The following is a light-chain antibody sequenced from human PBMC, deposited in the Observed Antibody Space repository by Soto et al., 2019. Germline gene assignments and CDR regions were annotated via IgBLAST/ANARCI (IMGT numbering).Light chain of an antibody. V-gene: IGKV3-20*01. Sequence: EIVLTQSPGTLSLSPGERVTLSCRASQSVNTRYLAWYQQKPGQAPRLLIYGASSRATGIPDRFSGSGSGTDFTLIISRLEPEVFAMYYCQQYGRSPLTFGGGTKVEIK. CDR1: QSVNTRY. J-gene: IGKJ4*01. CDR3: QQYGRSPLT. CDR2: GAS.